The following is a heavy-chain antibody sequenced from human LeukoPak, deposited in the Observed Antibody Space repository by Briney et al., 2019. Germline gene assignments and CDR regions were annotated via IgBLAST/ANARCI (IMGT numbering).Heavy chain of an antibody. CDR2: INHSGST. J-gene: IGHJ4*02. D-gene: IGHD4-11*01. CDR1: GGSFSGYY. CDR3: ARRTTVTIPFGY. Sequence: SGALSLTCAVYGGSFSGYYWSWIRQPPGKGLEWIGEINHSGSTNYNPSLKSRVTISVDKSKNQFSLKLSSVTAADTAVYYCARRTTVTIPFGYWGQGTLVTVSS. V-gene: IGHV4-34*01.